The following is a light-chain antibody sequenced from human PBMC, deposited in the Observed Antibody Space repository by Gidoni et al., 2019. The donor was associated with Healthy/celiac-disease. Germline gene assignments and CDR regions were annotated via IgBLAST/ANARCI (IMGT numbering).Light chain of an antibody. CDR1: QSVSSY. CDR2: DAS. J-gene: IGKJ2*01. Sequence: EIVLTPSPATLSLSPGERATLSCRASQSVSSYLAWYQQKPGKAPRLLIYDASNRATGIPARFSGSGSGTDFTLTISSLEPEDFAVYYCQQRSNWPRMYTFGQGTKLEIK. CDR3: QQRSNWPRMYT. V-gene: IGKV3-11*01.